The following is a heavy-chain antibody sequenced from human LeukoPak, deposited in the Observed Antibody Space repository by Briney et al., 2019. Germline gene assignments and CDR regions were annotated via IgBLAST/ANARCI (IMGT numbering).Heavy chain of an antibody. CDR3: TRRSITGTTLSAFDI. V-gene: IGHV3-73*01. CDR1: GFTFSGSA. D-gene: IGHD1-7*01. CDR2: IRSKANSYAT. J-gene: IGHJ3*02. Sequence: GGSLKLSCAASGFTFSGSAMHRVRQASGKGLEWVGRIRSKANSYATAYAASVKGRFTISRDDSKNTAYLQMNSLKTEDTAVYYCTRRSITGTTLSAFDIWGQGTMVTVSS.